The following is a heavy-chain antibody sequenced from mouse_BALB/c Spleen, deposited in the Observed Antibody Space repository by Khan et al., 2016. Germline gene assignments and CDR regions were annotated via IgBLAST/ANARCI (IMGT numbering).Heavy chain of an antibody. CDR2: IDPANGNT. J-gene: IGHJ4*01. V-gene: IGHV14-3*02. CDR1: GCNIKDTY. D-gene: IGHD1-1*01. Sequence: VQLQQSGAELVKPGASVKLSCTASGCNIKDTYMHWVKQRPEQGLEWIGRIDPANGNTKYDPKFQGKATITADTSSNTAYLQLSSLTSEDTAVYYCARRGRGDYAMDYWGQGTSVTVSS. CDR3: ARRGRGDYAMDY.